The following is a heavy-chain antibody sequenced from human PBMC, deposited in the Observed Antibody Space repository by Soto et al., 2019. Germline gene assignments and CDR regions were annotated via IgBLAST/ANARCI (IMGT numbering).Heavy chain of an antibody. CDR2: IKSETDGGTI. CDR1: GFTFSNVW. CDR3: TPLALKYNSDWYPLSD. Sequence: EVQLVESGGGLVKPGGSLRLSCAGSGFTFSNVWMNWVRQAPGKGLEWVGRIKSETDGGTIDYAAPVKGRFTISRDDSNNTVYLQMNSLKTEDTATYYCTPLALKYNSDWYPLSDWGQGTRVTVSS. V-gene: IGHV3-15*07. J-gene: IGHJ4*02. D-gene: IGHD6-19*01.